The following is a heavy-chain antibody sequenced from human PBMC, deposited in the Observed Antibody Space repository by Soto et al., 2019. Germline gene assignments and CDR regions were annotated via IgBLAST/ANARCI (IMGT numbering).Heavy chain of an antibody. D-gene: IGHD3-9*01. J-gene: IGHJ4*02. V-gene: IGHV4-31*03. Sequence: SETLSLTCTVSGGSISSCGYYWSWIRQHPGKGLEWIGYIYYSGSTYYNPSLKSRVTISVDTSKNQFSLKLSSVTAADTAVYYCARTKSYDILTGYYNPFDYWGQGTLVTVSS. CDR1: GGSISSCGYY. CDR2: IYYSGST. CDR3: ARTKSYDILTGYYNPFDY.